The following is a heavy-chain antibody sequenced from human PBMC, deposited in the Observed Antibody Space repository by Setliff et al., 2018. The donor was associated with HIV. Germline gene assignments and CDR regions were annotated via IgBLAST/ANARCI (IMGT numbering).Heavy chain of an antibody. Sequence: GGSLRLSCTTSGFPFSNYWMSWVRQAPWKGLEWVAKIKDDGSEKFYSDSVKGRFTISRDNGWNSVSLQMDSLRDDDTAVYFCARGLDTATVRHYFDHWGQGALVTVSS. CDR3: ARGLDTATVRHYFDH. V-gene: IGHV3-7*01. CDR1: GFPFSNYW. D-gene: IGHD5-18*01. J-gene: IGHJ4*02. CDR2: IKDDGSEK.